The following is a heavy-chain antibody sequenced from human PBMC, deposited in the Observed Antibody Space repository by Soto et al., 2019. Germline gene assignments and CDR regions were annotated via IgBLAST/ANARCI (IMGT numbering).Heavy chain of an antibody. D-gene: IGHD4-4*01. V-gene: IGHV3-30*18. J-gene: IGHJ6*02. Sequence: GGSLRLSCAASGFTFSSYGMHWVRQAPGKGLEWVAVISYDGSNKYYADTVKGRFTISRDNSKNTLYLQMNSLRAEDTAVYYCAKDGPTTEAYGMDVWGQGTTVTVSS. CDR2: ISYDGSNK. CDR1: GFTFSSYG. CDR3: AKDGPTTEAYGMDV.